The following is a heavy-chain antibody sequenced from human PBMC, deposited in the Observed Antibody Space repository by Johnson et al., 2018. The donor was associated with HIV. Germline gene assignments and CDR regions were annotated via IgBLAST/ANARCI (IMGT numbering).Heavy chain of an antibody. CDR3: ARGPGYGSSWYVNTDAFGI. V-gene: IGHV3-20*04. D-gene: IGHD6-13*01. J-gene: IGHJ3*02. CDR2: VNWNGGTT. Sequence: VQLVESGGGLGQPGGSLRLSCAASGFTFDDYDMHWVRQAPGKGLEWVSGVNWNGGTTGYADSVKGRLTISRDNAKSTLYLQMNSLRAEDTALYYCARGPGYGSSWYVNTDAFGIWGKGTVVTVSS. CDR1: GFTFDDYD.